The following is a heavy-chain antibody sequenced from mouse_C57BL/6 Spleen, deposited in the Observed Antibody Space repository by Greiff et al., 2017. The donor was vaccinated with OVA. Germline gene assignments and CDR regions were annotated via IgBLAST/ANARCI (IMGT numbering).Heavy chain of an antibody. CDR3: ARSDYGSSYAWCAY. CDR2: IDPSDSET. CDR1: GYTFTSYW. J-gene: IGHJ3*01. D-gene: IGHD1-1*01. Sequence: QVQLQQPGAELVRPGSSVKLSCKASGYTFTSYWMHWVKQRPIQGLEWIGNIDPSDSETHYNQKFKDKATLTVEKSSSTAYMQLSSLTSEDSAVYDCARSDYGSSYAWCAYWGQGTLVTVSA. V-gene: IGHV1-52*01.